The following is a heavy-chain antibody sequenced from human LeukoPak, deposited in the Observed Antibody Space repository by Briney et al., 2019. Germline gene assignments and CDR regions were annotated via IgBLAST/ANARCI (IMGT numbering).Heavy chain of an antibody. Sequence: SETLSLTCAVSGYSISSGYYWGWIRQPPGKGLEWIGSIYHSGSTYYNPSLKSRVTISVDTSKNQFSLKLSSVPAADTAVYFCARQRAWFGEWAFDSWGQGTLVTVSS. V-gene: IGHV4-38-2*01. D-gene: IGHD3-10*01. CDR3: ARQRAWFGEWAFDS. J-gene: IGHJ4*02. CDR1: GYSISSGYY. CDR2: IYHSGST.